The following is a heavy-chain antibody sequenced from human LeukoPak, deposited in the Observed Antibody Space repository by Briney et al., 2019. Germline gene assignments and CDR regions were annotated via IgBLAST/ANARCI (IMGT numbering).Heavy chain of an antibody. Sequence: GGSLRLSCAASGFTFSSYDMSWVRQAPGKGLEWVSGISGSGGSTYYAGSVKGRFTISRDNSKNTLSLQMNSLRVEDTAVYYCARDLAWGAFDYWGQGTLVTVSS. J-gene: IGHJ4*02. CDR3: ARDLAWGAFDY. D-gene: IGHD7-27*01. CDR1: GFTFSSYD. V-gene: IGHV3-23*01. CDR2: ISGSGGST.